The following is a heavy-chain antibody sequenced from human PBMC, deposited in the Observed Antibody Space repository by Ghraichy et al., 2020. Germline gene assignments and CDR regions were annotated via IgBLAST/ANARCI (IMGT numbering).Heavy chain of an antibody. J-gene: IGHJ4*02. Sequence: GGSLRLSCAASGFTFSSYYMHWVRQAPGKGLEWVAVIWHEGTTKYYADSVKGRFTISRDNSKNTVYLQMNSLRAEDTAIYYCARDVGYSYGCDYWGQGTLVTVSS. CDR2: IWHEGTTK. D-gene: IGHD5-18*01. V-gene: IGHV3-33*01. CDR1: GFTFSSYY. CDR3: ARDVGYSYGCDY.